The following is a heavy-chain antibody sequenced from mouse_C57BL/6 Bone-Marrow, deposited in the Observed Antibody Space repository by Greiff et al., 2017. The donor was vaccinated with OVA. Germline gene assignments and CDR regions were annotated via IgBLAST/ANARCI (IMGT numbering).Heavy chain of an antibody. D-gene: IGHD1-1*01. CDR2: IYPRSGNT. V-gene: IGHV1-81*01. CDR1: GYTFTSYG. CDR3: AKENYYGSSYDYAMDY. J-gene: IGHJ4*01. Sequence: VQLQQSGAELARPGASVKLSCKASGYTFTSYGISWVKQRTGQGLEWIGEIYPRSGNTYYNEKFKGKATLTADKSSSTAYMELRSLTSEDSAVYFCAKENYYGSSYDYAMDYWGQGTSVTVSS.